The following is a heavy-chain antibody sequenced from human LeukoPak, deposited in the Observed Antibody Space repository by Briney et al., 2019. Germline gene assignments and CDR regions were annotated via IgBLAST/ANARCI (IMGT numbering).Heavy chain of an antibody. CDR2: IYSGGST. V-gene: IGHV3-53*01. D-gene: IGHD4-17*01. Sequence: GGSLRLSCAASGFTVSSNYMSWVRQAPGKGLEWVSVIYSGGSTYYADSVKGRFTISRDNSKNTLYLQTSSLRAEDTAVYYCARASTTVPNLLDHWGRGTLVTVSS. CDR1: GFTVSSNY. CDR3: ARASTTVPNLLDH. J-gene: IGHJ4*02.